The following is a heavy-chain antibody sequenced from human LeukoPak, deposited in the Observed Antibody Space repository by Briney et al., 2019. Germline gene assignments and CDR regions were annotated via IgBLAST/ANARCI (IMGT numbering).Heavy chain of an antibody. J-gene: IGHJ3*02. Sequence: SSETLSLTCTVSGGSISSSGYYWGWIRQPPGKGLEWIGSIYYSGSTYYNPSLKSRVTISVDTSENQFSLKLSSVTAADTAVYYCARLPHFGGNYAFDIWGQGTMVTVSS. CDR1: GGSISSSGYY. D-gene: IGHD4-23*01. CDR3: ARLPHFGGNYAFDI. V-gene: IGHV4-39*07. CDR2: IYYSGST.